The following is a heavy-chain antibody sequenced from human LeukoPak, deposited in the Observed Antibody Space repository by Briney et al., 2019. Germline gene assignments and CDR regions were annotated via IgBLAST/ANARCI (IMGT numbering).Heavy chain of an antibody. D-gene: IGHD3-10*01. J-gene: IGHJ4*02. CDR3: ARDRGLLWFGELFDY. CDR1: GFTFSSYA. V-gene: IGHV3-30-3*01. Sequence: GGSLRLSCAASGFTFSSYAMHWVRQAPGKGLEWVAVISYDGSNKYYADSVKGRFTISRDNSKNTLYLQMNSLRAEDTAVYYCARDRGLLWFGELFDYSGQGSLVTVSS. CDR2: ISYDGSNK.